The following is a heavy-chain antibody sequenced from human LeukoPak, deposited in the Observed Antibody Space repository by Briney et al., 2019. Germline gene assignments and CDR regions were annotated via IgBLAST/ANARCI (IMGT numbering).Heavy chain of an antibody. Sequence: GGSLRLSCAASGFTVSSNYMSWVRQAPGKGLEWVSVIYSGGSTYYADSVKGRFTISRDNSKNTLYLQMNSLRAEDTAVYYCARATFGVVIGYYYYGMDVWGQGTTVTVSS. V-gene: IGHV3-66*01. D-gene: IGHD3-3*01. CDR1: GFTVSSNY. J-gene: IGHJ6*02. CDR2: IYSGGST. CDR3: ARATFGVVIGYYYYGMDV.